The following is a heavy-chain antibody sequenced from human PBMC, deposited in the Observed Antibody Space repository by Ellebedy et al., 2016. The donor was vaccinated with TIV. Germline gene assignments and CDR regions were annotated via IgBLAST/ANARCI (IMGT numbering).Heavy chain of an antibody. CDR3: TKSDWFDP. Sequence: GESLKISCVASGFSLSNYWMHWVRQVPGKGLVWVSRIQNDGTFTSYADSVKGRFTIARDNAKNTLYLQMNSLRAEDTAVDYCTKSDWFDPWGQGTLVTVSS. V-gene: IGHV3-74*01. CDR1: GFSLSNYW. CDR2: IQNDGTFT. J-gene: IGHJ5*02.